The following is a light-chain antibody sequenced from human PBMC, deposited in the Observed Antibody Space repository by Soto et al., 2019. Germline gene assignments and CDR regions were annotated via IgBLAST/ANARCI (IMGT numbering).Light chain of an antibody. J-gene: IGLJ2*01. CDR2: DVT. CDR3: SSYTSSGALGV. Sequence: QSVLTQPASVSGSPGQSITISCTGTSSDVGDYNYVSWYQQHPGKAPKLMIYDVTYRPSGVSNRFSGSKSGNTASLTISGLQAEDEADYYCSSYTSSGALGVFGGGTKVTV. V-gene: IGLV2-14*01. CDR1: SSDVGDYNY.